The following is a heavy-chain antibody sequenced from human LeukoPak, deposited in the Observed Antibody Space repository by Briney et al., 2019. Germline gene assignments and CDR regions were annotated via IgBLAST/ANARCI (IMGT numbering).Heavy chain of an antibody. D-gene: IGHD1-7*01. CDR1: GGSFSGFY. CDR2: INHSGSP. J-gene: IGHJ4*02. CDR3: TRGSRENYPATDY. Sequence: PSETLSLTCAVFGGSFSGFYWSWIRQSPGKGLEWIGEINHSGSPDYNPSLKSRVTISVDTPKNQFSLKLTSVTAADTAVYYCTRGSRENYPATDYWGQGTLVTVSS. V-gene: IGHV4-34*01.